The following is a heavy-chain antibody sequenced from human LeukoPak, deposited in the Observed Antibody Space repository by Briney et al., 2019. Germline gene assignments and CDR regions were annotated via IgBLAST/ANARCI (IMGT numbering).Heavy chain of an antibody. Sequence: SETLSLTCAVSGGSISSSNWWSWVRQPPGKGLEWIGEIYYSGSTYYNPSLKSRVTISVDTSKNQFSLKLSSVTAADTAVYYCAGFTMIVFWGQRTLVTVSS. CDR3: AGFTMIVF. J-gene: IGHJ4*02. D-gene: IGHD3-22*01. V-gene: IGHV4-4*02. CDR1: GGSISSSNW. CDR2: IYYSGST.